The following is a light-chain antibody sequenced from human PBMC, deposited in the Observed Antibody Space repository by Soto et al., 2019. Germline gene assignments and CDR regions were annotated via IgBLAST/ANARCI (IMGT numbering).Light chain of an antibody. J-gene: IGKJ1*01. CDR1: QSVSSY. CDR3: QQRSNWSPWT. Sequence: EIVLTQSPATLSLSPGERATLSCRASQSVSSYLAWYQQKPGQAPRLLIYDASNRATGIPARFSGSGSGTDFTLTSSSLEPEDFAVYYCQQRSNWSPWTCVQGTKVEIK. CDR2: DAS. V-gene: IGKV3-11*01.